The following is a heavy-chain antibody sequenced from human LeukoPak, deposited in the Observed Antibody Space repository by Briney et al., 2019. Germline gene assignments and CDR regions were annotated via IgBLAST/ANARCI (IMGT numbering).Heavy chain of an antibody. CDR3: ARGRPSYGSMDFDY. CDR1: GGTFSSYA. V-gene: IGHV1-69*13. Sequence: ASVKVSCKASGGTFSSYAIGWVRQAPGQGLEWMGGIIPIFGTANYAQKFQGRVTITADESTSTAYMELSSLRSEDTAVYYCARGRPSYGSMDFDYWGQGTLVTVSS. J-gene: IGHJ4*02. D-gene: IGHD3-10*01. CDR2: IIPIFGTA.